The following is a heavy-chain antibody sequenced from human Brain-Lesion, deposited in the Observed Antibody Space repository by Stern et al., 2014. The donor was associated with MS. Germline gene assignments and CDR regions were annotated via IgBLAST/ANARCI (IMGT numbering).Heavy chain of an antibody. D-gene: IGHD2-2*01. V-gene: IGHV4-61*02. Sequence: QVQLVQSGPGLVKPSQTLSLSCTVSGGSISSGGYYWSWIRQPAGKGLEWIGRIFNRGSPSYTPSLKSRVTISIDTSKNQFSLGLNSMTAADTAVYYCARGRVVPGFQYYATDVWGQGTTVIVSS. CDR1: GGSISSGGYY. CDR2: IFNRGSP. J-gene: IGHJ6*02. CDR3: ARGRVVPGFQYYATDV.